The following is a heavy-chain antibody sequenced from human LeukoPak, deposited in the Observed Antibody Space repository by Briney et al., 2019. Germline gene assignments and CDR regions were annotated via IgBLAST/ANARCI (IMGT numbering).Heavy chain of an antibody. Sequence: GASVTVSCKASGGTFSSYAISWVRQAPGQGLEWMGRIIPILGIANYAQKFQGRVTITADKSTSTAYMELSSLRSEDTAVYYCARDFYDSSDGVDYWGQGTLVTVSS. V-gene: IGHV1-69*04. D-gene: IGHD3-22*01. J-gene: IGHJ4*02. CDR2: IIPILGIA. CDR1: GGTFSSYA. CDR3: ARDFYDSSDGVDY.